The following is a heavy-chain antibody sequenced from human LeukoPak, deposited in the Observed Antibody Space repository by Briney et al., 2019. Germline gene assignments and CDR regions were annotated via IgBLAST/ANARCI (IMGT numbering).Heavy chain of an antibody. V-gene: IGHV1-46*01. J-gene: IGHJ4*02. D-gene: IGHD6-25*01. CDR2: IFPGGGVT. CDR1: GYTFTNYP. CDR3: ARVSPSGHFDY. Sequence: ASVKVSCKASGYTFTNYPKHWVRQAPGQGLEWMGVIFPGGGVTEYAQKFQGRVTMTRDASTSTVYMDLSSLRSEDTAMYYCARVSPSGHFDYWGQGTLVTVSS.